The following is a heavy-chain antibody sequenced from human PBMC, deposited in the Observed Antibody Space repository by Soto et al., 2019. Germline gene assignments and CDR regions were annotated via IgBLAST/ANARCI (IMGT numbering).Heavy chain of an antibody. V-gene: IGHV4-31*03. D-gene: IGHD3-3*01. CDR1: GGSISSGGYY. CDR3: ARDSGFWSGYYTGGGFVAYYGMDV. CDR2: IYYSGST. J-gene: IGHJ6*02. Sequence: SETLSLTCTVSGGSISSGGYYWSWIRQHPGKGLEWIGYIYYSGSTYYNPSLKSRVTISVDTSKNQFSLKLSSVTAADTAVYYCARDSGFWSGYYTGGGFVAYYGMDVWGQGTTVTVSS.